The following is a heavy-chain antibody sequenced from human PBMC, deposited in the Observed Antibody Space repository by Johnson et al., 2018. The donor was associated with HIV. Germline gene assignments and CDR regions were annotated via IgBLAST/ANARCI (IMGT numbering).Heavy chain of an antibody. Sequence: QVQLVESGGGVVQPGRSLRLSCAASGFTFSSYAMHWVRQAPGKGLEWVAVISYDGSNKYYADSVKCRLTISRDNSKNTLYLQMNSLRAEDTAVYYCAREGTLGAFDIWGQGTMVTVSS. J-gene: IGHJ3*02. CDR1: GFTFSSYA. V-gene: IGHV3-30-3*01. CDR2: ISYDGSNK. D-gene: IGHD1-1*01. CDR3: AREGTLGAFDI.